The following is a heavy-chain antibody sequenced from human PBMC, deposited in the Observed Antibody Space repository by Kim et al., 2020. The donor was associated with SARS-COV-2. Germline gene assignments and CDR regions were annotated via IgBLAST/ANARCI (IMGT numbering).Heavy chain of an antibody. CDR1: GYSFTTHN. V-gene: IGHV1-3*01. J-gene: IGHJ5*02. D-gene: IGHD2-8*02. CDR3: ARGISGALDP. CDR2: INGGNVNT. Sequence: ASVKVSCRTSGYSFTTHNIHWVRQAPGQSLECMGWINGGNVNTIYSQKFRGRVTFTRDTSANIVFMELSSLRSEDTAVYFCARGISGALDPWGQGTRVTVSS.